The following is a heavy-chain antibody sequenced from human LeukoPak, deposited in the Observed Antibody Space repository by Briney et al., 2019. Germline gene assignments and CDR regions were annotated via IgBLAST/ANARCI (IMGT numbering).Heavy chain of an antibody. Sequence: KPSETLSLTCTVSGGSISSYYWSWIRQPPGKGLEWIGYIYYSGSTNYNPSLKSRVTTSVDTSKNQFSLKLSSVTAAATAVYYCGRGYSVTTVAPSYYMDVWGKGPRSPSP. CDR1: GGSISSYY. D-gene: IGHD4-17*01. J-gene: IGHJ6*03. V-gene: IGHV4-59*01. CDR3: GRGYSVTTVAPSYYMDV. CDR2: IYYSGST.